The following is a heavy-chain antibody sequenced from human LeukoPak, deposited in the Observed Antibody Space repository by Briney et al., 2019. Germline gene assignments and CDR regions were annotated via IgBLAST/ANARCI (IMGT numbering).Heavy chain of an antibody. CDR2: IYYSGST. V-gene: IGHV4-31*03. CDR1: GGSLSSGGYY. D-gene: IGHD6-13*01. J-gene: IGHJ5*02. Sequence: PSETLSLTCTVSGGSLSSGGYYWSWIRQHPGKGLEWIGYIYYSGSTYYNPSLKSRVTISVDTSKNQFSLKLSSVTAADTAGYYCASFSGIGGNWFDPWGQGTLVTVSS. CDR3: ASFSGIGGNWFDP.